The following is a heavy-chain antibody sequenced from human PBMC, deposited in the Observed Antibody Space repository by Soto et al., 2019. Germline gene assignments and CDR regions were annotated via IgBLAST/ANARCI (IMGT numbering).Heavy chain of an antibody. Sequence: PGGSLRLSCAASGFTFFSYGMHWVRQAPGKGLEWVAVISYDGGNKYYADSVKGRFTISRDNSKDTLYLQMNSLRAEDTAVYYCAKDRAGDIYVAARSGLDYWGQGTLVTVSS. CDR2: ISYDGGNK. CDR3: AKDRAGDIYVAARSGLDY. CDR1: GFTFFSYG. V-gene: IGHV3-30*18. D-gene: IGHD3-3*01. J-gene: IGHJ4*02.